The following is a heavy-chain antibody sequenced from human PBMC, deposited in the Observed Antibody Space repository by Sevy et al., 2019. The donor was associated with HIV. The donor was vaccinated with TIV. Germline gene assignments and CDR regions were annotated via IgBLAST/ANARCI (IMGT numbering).Heavy chain of an antibody. D-gene: IGHD3-22*01. J-gene: IGHJ4*02. CDR3: ATHYLYDITGFYWGH. CDR2: ISHTGSV. V-gene: IGHV4-34*01. Sequence: SETLSLTCAVYGGSFSGKFWSWIRQPPGQGLEWIGEISHTGSVIYNPSLKSRVTISLDTSKNQFSLMVTSVTAADTAVYYCATHYLYDITGFYWGHWGQGTLVTVSS. CDR1: GGSFSGKF.